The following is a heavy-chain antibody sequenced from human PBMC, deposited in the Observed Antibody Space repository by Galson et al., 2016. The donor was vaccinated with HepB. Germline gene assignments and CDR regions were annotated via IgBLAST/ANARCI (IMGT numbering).Heavy chain of an antibody. CDR1: GFTFSIHD. CDR3: ARGKSLLTMPWNYGLDV. Sequence: SLRLSCAASGFTFSIHDMHWVRQAPGIGLEWVSAIETAGDTYYPDSVKGRFTISRENAKNSLYLQMNSLRAGDTAVYYCARGKSLLTMPWNYGLDVWGKGTTVSVSS. D-gene: IGHD4/OR15-4a*01. V-gene: IGHV3-13*01. J-gene: IGHJ6*04. CDR2: IETAGDT.